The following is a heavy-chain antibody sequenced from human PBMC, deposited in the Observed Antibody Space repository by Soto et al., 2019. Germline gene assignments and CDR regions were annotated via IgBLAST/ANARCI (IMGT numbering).Heavy chain of an antibody. J-gene: IGHJ4*02. V-gene: IGHV3-21*01. CDR1: GFTFSSYS. CDR3: VYNVGLLEYSSSWYYFDY. D-gene: IGHD6-13*01. Sequence: GGSLRLSCAASGFTFSSYSMNWVRQAPGKGLEWVSSISSSSSYIYYADSVKGRFTISRDNAKNSLYLQMNSLRAEDTAVYYCVYNVGLLEYSSSWYYFDYWGQGTLVTVSS. CDR2: ISSSSSYI.